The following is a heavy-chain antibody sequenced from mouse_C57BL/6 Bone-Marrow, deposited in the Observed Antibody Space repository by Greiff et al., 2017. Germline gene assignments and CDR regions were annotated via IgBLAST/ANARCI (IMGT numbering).Heavy chain of an antibody. CDR2: IYPRSGNT. CDR3: ARLDYYGSRESPRAMDY. V-gene: IGHV1-81*01. J-gene: IGHJ4*01. D-gene: IGHD1-1*01. CDR1: GYTFTSYG. Sequence: VKLQESGAELARPGASVKLSCKASGYTFTSYGISWVKQRTGQGLEWIGEIYPRSGNTYYNEKFKGKATLTADKSSSTAYMELRSLTSEDSAVYFCARLDYYGSRESPRAMDYWGQGTSVTVSS.